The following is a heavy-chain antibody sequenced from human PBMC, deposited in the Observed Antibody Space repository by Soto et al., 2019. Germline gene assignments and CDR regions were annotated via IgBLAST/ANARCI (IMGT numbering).Heavy chain of an antibody. V-gene: IGHV4-59*01. CDR2: IYYSGST. J-gene: IGHJ3*02. CDR3: ARTGYAFDI. Sequence: SETLSLTCTVSGGSISSYYWSWIRQPPGKGLEWIGYIYYSGSTNYNPSLKSRVTISVGTSKNEFSLKLSSVTAADTAVYYCARTGYAFDIWGQGTMVTVSS. D-gene: IGHD3-9*01. CDR1: GGSISSYY.